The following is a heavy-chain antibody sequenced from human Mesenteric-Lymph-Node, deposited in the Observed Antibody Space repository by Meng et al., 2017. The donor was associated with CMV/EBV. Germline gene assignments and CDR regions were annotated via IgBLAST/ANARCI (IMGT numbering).Heavy chain of an antibody. V-gene: IGHV3-20*04. Sequence: GGSLRLSCAASGFTFDAYGMSWVRQAPGKGLEWVSGINWNGGSTGYADSVKGRFTISRDNAKNSLYLQMNSLRAEDTAVYYCARDPAGARFLEWLSHGNFDYWGQGTLVTVSS. CDR2: INWNGGST. CDR1: GFTFDAYG. D-gene: IGHD3-3*01. J-gene: IGHJ4*02. CDR3: ARDPAGARFLEWLSHGNFDY.